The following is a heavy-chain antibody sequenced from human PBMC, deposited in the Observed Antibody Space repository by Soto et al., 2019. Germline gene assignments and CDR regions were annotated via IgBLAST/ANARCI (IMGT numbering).Heavy chain of an antibody. Sequence: QITLKESGPTLVKPTQTLTLTCTFSGFSLTTDRVGVGWIRQPPGEALEWLAVIYWDDSKTYRPSLESRLTVTKDTSKIPVALTMTNMDSLDTATYYCAHAYGGRSLYWGQGTLVTVSS. CDR3: AHAYGGRSLY. D-gene: IGHD1-26*01. V-gene: IGHV2-5*02. J-gene: IGHJ4*02. CDR2: IYWDDSK. CDR1: GFSLTTDRVG.